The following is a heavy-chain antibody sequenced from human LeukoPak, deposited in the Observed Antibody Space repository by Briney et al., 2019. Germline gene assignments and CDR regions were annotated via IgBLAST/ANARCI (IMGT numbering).Heavy chain of an antibody. Sequence: GGSLRLSCAASGFTFSSYWMHWVRQAPGKGLVWVSRINTDGRITNYADSVKGRFTISRDNSKNTLSLQMNSLRGEDTAVYYCARGKYGGYFIDYWGQGTLVTVSS. J-gene: IGHJ4*02. D-gene: IGHD5-12*01. CDR2: INTDGRIT. V-gene: IGHV3-74*01. CDR3: ARGKYGGYFIDY. CDR1: GFTFSSYW.